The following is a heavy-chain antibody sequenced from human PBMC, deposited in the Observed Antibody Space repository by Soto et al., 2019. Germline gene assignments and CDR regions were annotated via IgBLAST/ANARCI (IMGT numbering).Heavy chain of an antibody. J-gene: IGHJ4*02. Sequence: ISSSSYYWGWIRQPPGKGLEWIGSIYYSGSTYYNPSLKSRVTISVDTSKNQFSLKLSSVTAADTAVYYCARRKDCTNGVCYTTVDYWGQGTLVTVSS. D-gene: IGHD2-8*01. CDR3: ARRKDCTNGVCYTTVDY. CDR2: IYYSGST. CDR1: ISSSSYY. V-gene: IGHV4-39*01.